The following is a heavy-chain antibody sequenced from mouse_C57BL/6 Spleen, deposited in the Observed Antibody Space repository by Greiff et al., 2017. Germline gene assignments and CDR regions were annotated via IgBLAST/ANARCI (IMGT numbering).Heavy chain of an antibody. CDR1: GYSITSGYY. CDR3: APVVDWYFDV. V-gene: IGHV3-6*01. Sequence: ESGPGLVKPSQSLSLTCSVTGYSITSGYYWNWIRQFPGNKLEWMGYISYDGSNNYNPSLKNRISITRDTSKNQFFLKLNSVTTEDTATXYCAPVVDWYFDVWGTGTTVTVSS. D-gene: IGHD1-1*01. J-gene: IGHJ1*03. CDR2: ISYDGSN.